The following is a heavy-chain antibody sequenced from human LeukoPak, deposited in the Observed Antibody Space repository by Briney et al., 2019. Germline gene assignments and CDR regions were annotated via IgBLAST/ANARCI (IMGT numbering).Heavy chain of an antibody. Sequence: SVKVSCKASGGTFSSYAISWVRQAPGQGLEWIGGIIPIFGTANYAQKFQGRVTITADESTSTAYMELSSLRSEDTAVYYCARSFHSGYDYFDYWAREPWSPSPQ. D-gene: IGHD5-12*01. V-gene: IGHV1-69*01. CDR2: IIPIFGTA. J-gene: IGHJ4*02. CDR3: ARSFHSGYDYFDY. CDR1: GGTFSSYA.